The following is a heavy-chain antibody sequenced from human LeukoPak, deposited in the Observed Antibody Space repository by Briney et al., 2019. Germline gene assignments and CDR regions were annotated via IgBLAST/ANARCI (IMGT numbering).Heavy chain of an antibody. Sequence: GASVKVSCKASGYTFTSYGINWVRQAPGQGLEWMGWISAYDGNTNYAHKLQGRVTMTTDTSTSTAYMELRSLRSDDTAVYYCARDTYCSGGSCDPRVDWFDPWGQGTLVTVSS. CDR1: GYTFTSYG. V-gene: IGHV1-18*01. CDR3: ARDTYCSGGSCDPRVDWFDP. CDR2: ISAYDGNT. J-gene: IGHJ5*02. D-gene: IGHD2-15*01.